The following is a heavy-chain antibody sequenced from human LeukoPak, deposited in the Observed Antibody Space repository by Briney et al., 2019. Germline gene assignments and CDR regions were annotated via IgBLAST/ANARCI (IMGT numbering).Heavy chain of an antibody. CDR2: IIPIFGTA. Sequence: SVKVSPKASGGTFSNYAFSWVRQAPGQGLEWMGRIIPIFGTAIYAQKFQDRVTINADKSTSTAYMELSSLRSVDTAVYYCARGDSSLKWLDPWGQGTLVTVSS. CDR3: ARGDSSLKWLDP. D-gene: IGHD6-6*01. V-gene: IGHV1-69*06. J-gene: IGHJ5*02. CDR1: GGTFSNYA.